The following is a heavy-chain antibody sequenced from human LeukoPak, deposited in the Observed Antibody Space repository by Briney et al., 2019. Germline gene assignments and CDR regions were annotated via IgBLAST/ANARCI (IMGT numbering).Heavy chain of an antibody. CDR2: ISWNSGSI. J-gene: IGHJ4*02. CDR1: GFTFDDYA. Sequence: GRSLRLSCAASGFTFDDYAMHWVRQAPGKGLEWVSGISWNSGSIGYADSVKGRFTISRDNAKNSLCLQMNSLRAEDTALYYCARGGYSSGWSWDYWGQGTLVTVSS. V-gene: IGHV3-9*01. CDR3: ARGGYSSGWSWDY. D-gene: IGHD6-19*01.